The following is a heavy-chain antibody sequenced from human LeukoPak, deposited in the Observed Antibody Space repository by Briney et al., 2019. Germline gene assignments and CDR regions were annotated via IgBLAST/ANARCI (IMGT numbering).Heavy chain of an antibody. CDR2: ISGSGGST. D-gene: IGHD5-18*01. J-gene: IGHJ4*02. Sequence: PGGSLRLSCVGSGFSLSDYWMHWVRQTPGKGLEWVSAISGSGGSTYYADSVKGRFTISRDNSKNTLYLQMNSLRAEDTAVYYCAKSRPIRGYSYGYYFDYWGQGTLVTVSS. CDR3: AKSRPIRGYSYGYYFDY. CDR1: GFSLSDYW. V-gene: IGHV3-23*01.